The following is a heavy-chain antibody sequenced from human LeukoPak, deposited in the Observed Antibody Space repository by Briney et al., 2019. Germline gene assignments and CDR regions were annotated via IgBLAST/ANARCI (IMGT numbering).Heavy chain of an antibody. CDR2: INPNSGGT. J-gene: IGHJ6*02. Sequence: ASVKVSCKASGYTFTGYYMHWVRQAPGQGLEWMGWINPNSGGTNYAQKFQGRVTMTRDTSISTAYMELSSLRSDDTAVYYCAREVPVTGRWVHGMDLWGQGTTVTVSS. CDR3: AREVPVTGRWVHGMDL. V-gene: IGHV1-2*02. CDR1: GYTFTGYY. D-gene: IGHD6-19*01.